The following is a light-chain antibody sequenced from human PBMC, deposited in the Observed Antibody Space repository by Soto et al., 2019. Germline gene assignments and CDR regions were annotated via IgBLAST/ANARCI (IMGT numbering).Light chain of an antibody. Sequence: EIVLTESPVTLSLSPGARVTLSCRASQSVSNNYLAGYQQKPGQAPRLLIYGASNRATGIPDRFSGSGSGTDFTLTISRLEAEDFAVYYCQQYGSSGTFGQGTKVDIK. CDR1: QSVSNNY. J-gene: IGKJ1*01. CDR2: GAS. CDR3: QQYGSSGT. V-gene: IGKV3-20*01.